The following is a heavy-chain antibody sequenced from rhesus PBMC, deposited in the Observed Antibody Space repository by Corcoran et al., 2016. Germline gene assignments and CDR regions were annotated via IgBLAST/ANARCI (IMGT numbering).Heavy chain of an antibody. Sequence: QGQLQEAGPGLVKPSETLPLPCAVSGAPTRSHYSRWGRPPPGQGLEWIGYFSGGSGSTKYNPPLKGRVTISRDTSKNQISLKLTSVTAADTAVYYCARDESNRFDVWGAGVLVTVSS. V-gene: IGHV4-160*01. CDR3: ARDESNRFDV. CDR2: FSGGSGST. CDR1: GAPTRSHY. J-gene: IGHJ5-1*01.